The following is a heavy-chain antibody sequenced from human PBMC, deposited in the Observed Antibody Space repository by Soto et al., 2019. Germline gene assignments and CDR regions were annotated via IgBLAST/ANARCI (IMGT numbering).Heavy chain of an antibody. D-gene: IGHD1-7*01. CDR3: ARQGYWNYAYFDY. V-gene: IGHV3-48*01. CDR2: ISSSSSTI. Sequence: PGGSLRLSCAASGFTFSSYSMNWVRQAPGKGLEWVSYISSSSSTIYYADSVKGRFTISRDNAKNSLYLQMNSLRAEDTAVYYCARQGYWNYAYFDYWGQGTLVTVSS. CDR1: GFTFSSYS. J-gene: IGHJ4*02.